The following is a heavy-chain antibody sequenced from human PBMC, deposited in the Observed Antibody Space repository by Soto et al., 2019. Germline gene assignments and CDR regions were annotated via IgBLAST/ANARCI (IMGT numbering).Heavy chain of an antibody. V-gene: IGHV4-39*01. CDR1: GGSISSSSYY. CDR2: IYYSGST. CDR3: ARHLGYCSSTSCYTTYYYYYGMDV. J-gene: IGHJ6*02. Sequence: PSETLSLTCTVSGGSISSSSYYWGWIRQPPGKGLEWIGSIYYSGSTYYNPSLKSRVTISVDTSKNQFSLKLSSVTAADTAVYYCARHLGYCSSTSCYTTYYYYYGMDVWGQGTTVTVS. D-gene: IGHD2-2*02.